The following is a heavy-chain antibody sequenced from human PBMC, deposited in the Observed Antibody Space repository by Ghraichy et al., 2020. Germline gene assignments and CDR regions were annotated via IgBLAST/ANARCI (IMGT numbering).Heavy chain of an antibody. D-gene: IGHD4-17*01. CDR1: GFTFSSYW. V-gene: IGHV3-7*01. CDR3: ARNDRDYRDYGNDY. CDR2: IKQDGGET. J-gene: IGHJ4*02. Sequence: GESLNISCAASGFTFSSYWMAWIRQAPGKGLEWLANIKQDGGETYYVDSVKGRFTISRDNAEKSLYLQMNSLRAEDTAVYYCARNDRDYRDYGNDYWGQGTLVTVSS.